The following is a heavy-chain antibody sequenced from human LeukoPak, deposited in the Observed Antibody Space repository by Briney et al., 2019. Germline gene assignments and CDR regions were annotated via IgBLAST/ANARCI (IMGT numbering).Heavy chain of an antibody. V-gene: IGHV4-38-2*02. Sequence: SETLSLTCTVSGYSISSGYYWGWIRQPPGKGLEWIGSIYHSGSTYYNPSLKSRVTISVDTSKNQFSLKLSSVTAADTAVYYCARDQEDDSSGFWGQGTLVTVSS. CDR3: ARDQEDDSSGF. J-gene: IGHJ4*02. CDR2: IYHSGST. D-gene: IGHD3-22*01. CDR1: GYSISSGYY.